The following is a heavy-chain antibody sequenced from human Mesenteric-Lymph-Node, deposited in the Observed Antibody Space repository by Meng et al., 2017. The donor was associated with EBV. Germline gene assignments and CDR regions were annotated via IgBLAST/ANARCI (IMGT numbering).Heavy chain of an antibody. D-gene: IGHD1-26*01. CDR3: TKGLQWDLLVPSDD. V-gene: IGHV3-21*01. CDR2: ITSSGAYR. CDR1: GFTFSDHG. J-gene: IGHJ4*02. Sequence: EVQLVESGGXMVKPGGXLRLSCAASGFTFSDHGMNWVRQAPGKGLEWFSTITSSGAYRYYADSVKGRFTISRDNAKNSLYLQMNSLRAEDTAVYYCTKGLQWDLLVPSDDWDQGTLVTVSS.